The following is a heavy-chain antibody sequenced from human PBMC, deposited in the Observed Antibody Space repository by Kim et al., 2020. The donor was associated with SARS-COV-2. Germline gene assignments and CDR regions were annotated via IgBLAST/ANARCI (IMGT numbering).Heavy chain of an antibody. CDR3: ARAGIAARRIDY. J-gene: IGHJ4*02. V-gene: IGHV4-34*01. D-gene: IGHD6-6*01. CDR2: INHSGST. Sequence: SETLSLTCAVYGGSFSGYYWSWIRQPPGKGLEWIGEINHSGSTNYNPSLKSRVTISVDTSKNQFSLKLSSVTAADTAVYYCARAGIAARRIDYWGQGTLVTVSS. CDR1: GGSFSGYY.